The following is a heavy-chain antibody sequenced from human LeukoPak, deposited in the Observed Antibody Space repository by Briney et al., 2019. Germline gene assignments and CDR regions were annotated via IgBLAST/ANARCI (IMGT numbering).Heavy chain of an antibody. Sequence: TGGSLRLSCTASGFTFGDYAMSWVRQAPGKGLEWVGFIRSKAYGGTTEYAASVKGRFTISRDDSKSIAYLQMNSLKTEDTAVYYCTRAVVEYYYYYYMDVWGKGTTVTISS. CDR3: TRAVVEYYYYYYMDV. J-gene: IGHJ6*03. D-gene: IGHD2-15*01. CDR2: IRSKAYGGTT. CDR1: GFTFGDYA. V-gene: IGHV3-49*04.